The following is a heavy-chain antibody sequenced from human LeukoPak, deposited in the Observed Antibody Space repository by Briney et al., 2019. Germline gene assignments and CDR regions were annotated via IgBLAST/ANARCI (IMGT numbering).Heavy chain of an antibody. J-gene: IGHJ3*01. V-gene: IGHV4-34*01. CDR3: ARGRRGGYSYHRAGAFDV. CDR2: INHSGST. D-gene: IGHD5-18*01. Sequence: PSETLSLTCAVYGGSFSGYYWSWIRQPPGKGLEWIGEINHSGSTNYNPSLKSRVTISVDTSKNQFSLKLSSVTAADTAVYYCARGRRGGYSYHRAGAFDVWGQGTMVTVSS. CDR1: GGSFSGYY.